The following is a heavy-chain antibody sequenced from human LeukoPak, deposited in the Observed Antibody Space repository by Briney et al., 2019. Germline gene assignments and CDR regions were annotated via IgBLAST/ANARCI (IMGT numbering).Heavy chain of an antibody. J-gene: IGHJ4*02. D-gene: IGHD5-24*01. Sequence: GGSLRLSCAASGLTFSNYAMSWVRQAPGKGLEWVSTIRFSDDTTYYADSVKGRFTVSRDNSKSTLNLQMNNLRAEDTAVYYCTKDQALGYTNYGDYWGQGTLVTVSS. CDR2: IRFSDDTT. CDR3: TKDQALGYTNYGDY. CDR1: GLTFSNYA. V-gene: IGHV3-23*01.